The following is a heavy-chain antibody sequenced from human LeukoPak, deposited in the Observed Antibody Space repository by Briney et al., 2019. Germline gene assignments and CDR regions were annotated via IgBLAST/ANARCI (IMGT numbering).Heavy chain of an antibody. CDR3: ARLGARETLERYYFDY. D-gene: IGHD3-16*01. CDR1: GYSFTSYW. Sequence: GESLKISCKGSGYSFTSYWIGWVRQMPGKGLEWMGIIYPGDSDTRYRPSFQGQVTISADKSISTAYLQWSSLKASDTAMYYCARLGARETLERYYFDYWGQGTLVTVSS. J-gene: IGHJ4*02. CDR2: IYPGDSDT. V-gene: IGHV5-51*01.